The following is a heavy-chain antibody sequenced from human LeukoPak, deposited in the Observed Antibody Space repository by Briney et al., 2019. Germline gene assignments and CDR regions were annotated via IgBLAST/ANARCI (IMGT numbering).Heavy chain of an antibody. Sequence: PGGSLRLSCAASGFTFSSYWMSWVRQAPGKGLEWVANIKQDGSEKYYVDSVKGRFTISRDNSKNTLYLQMNSLRAEDTAVYHCAKDRDSSGYYLSYFDYWGQGTLVTVSS. CDR1: GFTFSSYW. CDR3: AKDRDSSGYYLSYFDY. V-gene: IGHV3-7*03. CDR2: IKQDGSEK. J-gene: IGHJ4*02. D-gene: IGHD3-22*01.